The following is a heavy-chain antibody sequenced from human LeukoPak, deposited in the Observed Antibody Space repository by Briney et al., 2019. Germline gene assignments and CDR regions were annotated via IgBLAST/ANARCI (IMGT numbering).Heavy chain of an antibody. Sequence: ASVKVSCKASGYTFTSYGISWVRQAPGQGLEWMGWISAYNGNTNYAQKLQGRVTMTTDTSTSTAYMELSSLRSEDTAVYYCARFGSSSGRPGSGDYWGQGTLVTVSS. CDR1: GYTFTSYG. J-gene: IGHJ4*02. D-gene: IGHD3-22*01. V-gene: IGHV1-18*01. CDR2: ISAYNGNT. CDR3: ARFGSSSGRPGSGDY.